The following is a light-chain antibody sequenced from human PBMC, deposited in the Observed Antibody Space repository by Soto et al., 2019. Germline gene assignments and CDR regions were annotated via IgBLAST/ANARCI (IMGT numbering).Light chain of an antibody. CDR1: QSVSSTY. Sequence: EIVLTQSPGTLSLSPGERATLSCRASQSVSSTYLAWYQQKPGQAPRLLIYGASSRPTGIPDRFSGSGSGTDFTLTISRLEPEDFAVYYCQQYGSSPPLLTFGGGTKVEIK. CDR3: QQYGSSPPLLT. J-gene: IGKJ4*01. V-gene: IGKV3-20*01. CDR2: GAS.